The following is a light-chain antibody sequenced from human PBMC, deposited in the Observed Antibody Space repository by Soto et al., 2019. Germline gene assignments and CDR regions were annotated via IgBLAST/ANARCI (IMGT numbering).Light chain of an antibody. Sequence: DIQMTQSPSTLSASVGDRVTITCRASQSISSWLAWYQQKPGKAPNLLIYKASNLQSGVPSRFSGSGSGTEFTLTISSLQPEDFATYYCQQYNSYSETFGQGTKVEI. CDR1: QSISSW. CDR3: QQYNSYSET. V-gene: IGKV1-5*03. CDR2: KAS. J-gene: IGKJ1*01.